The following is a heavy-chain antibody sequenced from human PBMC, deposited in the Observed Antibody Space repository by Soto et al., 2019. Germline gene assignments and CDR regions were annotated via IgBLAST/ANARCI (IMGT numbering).Heavy chain of an antibody. V-gene: IGHV1-69*04. CDR3: ARDEYSNYVPYFDY. J-gene: IGHJ4*02. CDR2: IIPILGIA. Sequence: SVKLSCKASACTFSSYTISWVRQAPGQGREWMGRIIPILGIANYAQKFQGRVTITADKSTSTAYMELSSLRSEDTAVYYCARDEYSNYVPYFDYWGQGTLVTSPQ. CDR1: ACTFSSYT. D-gene: IGHD4-4*01.